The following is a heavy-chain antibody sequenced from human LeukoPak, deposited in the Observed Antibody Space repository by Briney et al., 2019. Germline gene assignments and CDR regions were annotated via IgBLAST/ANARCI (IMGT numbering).Heavy chain of an antibody. CDR1: GFTFSNYA. J-gene: IGHJ4*02. CDR2: ISESGDKT. Sequence: PGESLRLSCAASGFTFSNYAMNWVRQAPGKGLEWVSSISESGDKTDYADSVRGRFTISRDNSQNTLYLQMNSLRAEDTALYYCAKQWVDCWGQGTLVTVSS. CDR3: AKQWVDC. D-gene: IGHD1-26*01. V-gene: IGHV3-23*01.